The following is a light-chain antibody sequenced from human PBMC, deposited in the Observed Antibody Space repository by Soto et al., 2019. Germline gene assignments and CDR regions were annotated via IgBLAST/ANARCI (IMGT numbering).Light chain of an antibody. CDR1: SSYIGAYDY. CDR3: SLYTSSSTYV. J-gene: IGLJ1*01. V-gene: IGLV2-8*01. CDR2: EVS. Sequence: LTQPPSGKGCTGQSVTISCTGTSSYIGAYDYVSWYQQHPGKVPKLMIYEVSKRPSGVPDRFSASKSGNTASLTVSGLQAEDEADYYCSLYTSSSTYVFGTGTKFTVL.